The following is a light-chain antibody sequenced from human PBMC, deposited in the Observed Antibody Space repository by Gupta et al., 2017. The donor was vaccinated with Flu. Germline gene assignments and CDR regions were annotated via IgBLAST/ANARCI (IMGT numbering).Light chain of an antibody. Sequence: QLVLTQSPSASASLGASVKLTCTLSSGHTNNAVAWHQQQPEKGPRYLMRVNRDGSHTRGDGIPDRFSGSSSGAERYLTISGLQSEDEADYYCQTWGTGIWVFGGGTKLTV. CDR3: QTWGTGIWV. J-gene: IGLJ3*02. CDR2: VNRDGSH. V-gene: IGLV4-69*01. CDR1: SGHTNNA.